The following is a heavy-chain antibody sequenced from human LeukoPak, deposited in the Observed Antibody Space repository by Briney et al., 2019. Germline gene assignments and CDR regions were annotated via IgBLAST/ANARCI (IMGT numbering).Heavy chain of an antibody. Sequence: GGSLRLSCAASGFTFSSYGMHWVRQAPGKGLEWVAFIRYDGSNKYYADSVKGRFTISRDNSKNTLYLQMNSLRAEDTAVYYCAKDRVVRGVSRFDPWGQGTLVTVSS. CDR1: GFTFSSYG. J-gene: IGHJ5*02. CDR2: IRYDGSNK. CDR3: AKDRVVRGVSRFDP. V-gene: IGHV3-30*02. D-gene: IGHD3-10*01.